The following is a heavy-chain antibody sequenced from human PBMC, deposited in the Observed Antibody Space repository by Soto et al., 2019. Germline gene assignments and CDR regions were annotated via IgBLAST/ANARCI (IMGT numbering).Heavy chain of an antibody. V-gene: IGHV4-39*01. CDR3: ARLDTAMEFDY. CDR1: GGSIISSSYY. D-gene: IGHD5-18*01. Sequence: SETLSLTCTVSGGSIISSSYYWGWIRQPPGKGLEWIGSIYYSGSTYYNPSLKSRVTISVDTSKNQFSLKLSSVTAADTAVYYCARLDTAMEFDYWGQGTLVTVSS. CDR2: IYYSGST. J-gene: IGHJ4*02.